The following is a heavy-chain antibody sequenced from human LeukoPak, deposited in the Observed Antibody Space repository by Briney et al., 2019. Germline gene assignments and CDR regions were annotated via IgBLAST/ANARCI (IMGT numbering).Heavy chain of an antibody. D-gene: IGHD2-8*02. V-gene: IGHV3-21*01. CDR3: AGYATGGSAFDI. CDR1: GFTFRSYS. Sequence: KPGGSLRLSCAASGFTFRSYSMNWVRQAPGKGLEWVSSISSSSSYIYYADSVKGRFTISRDNAKNSLYLQMNSLRAEDTAVYYCAGYATGGSAFDIWGQGTMVTVSS. CDR2: ISSSSSYI. J-gene: IGHJ3*02.